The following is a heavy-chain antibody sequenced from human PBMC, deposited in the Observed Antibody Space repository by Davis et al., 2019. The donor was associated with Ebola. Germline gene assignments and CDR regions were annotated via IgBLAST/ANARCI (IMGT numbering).Heavy chain of an antibody. CDR1: DSTFSYYY. CDR2: IISSGSTI. Sequence: LKFSCAASDSTFSYYYNSWIRHARRKVLEWVSYIISSGSTIYYADSVKGRFTISRDNGKNSLYLQMNSLRAEDTAVYYCGREGDCSSTSCYVGYRYGMDVWGQGTTVTVSS. V-gene: IGHV3-11*01. CDR3: GREGDCSSTSCYVGYRYGMDV. J-gene: IGHJ6*02. D-gene: IGHD2-2*01.